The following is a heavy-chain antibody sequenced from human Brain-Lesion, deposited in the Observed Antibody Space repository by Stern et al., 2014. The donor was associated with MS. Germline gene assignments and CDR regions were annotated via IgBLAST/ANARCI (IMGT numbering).Heavy chain of an antibody. J-gene: IGHJ6*02. D-gene: IGHD2-2*01. CDR3: ARGRVVPGFQYYATDV. Sequence: VQLEESGPGLVKPSQTLSLSCTVSGGSISSGGYYWSWIRQPAGKGLEWIGRIFNSGSTSYNPSLQSRVTISIDTSKNQFSLMLNSMTAADTAVYYCARGRVVPGFQYYATDVWGQGTTVIVSS. V-gene: IGHV4-61*02. CDR1: GGSISSGGYY. CDR2: IFNSGST.